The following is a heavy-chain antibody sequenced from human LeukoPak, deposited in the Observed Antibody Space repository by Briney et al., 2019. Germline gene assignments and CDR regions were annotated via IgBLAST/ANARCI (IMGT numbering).Heavy chain of an antibody. CDR1: GFTFSSSA. CDR2: INSDGSST. CDR3: ARDGTYSSSSFDY. V-gene: IGHV3-74*01. Sequence: PGGSLRLSCAASGFTFSSSAMSWVRQAPGKGLVWVSRINSDGSSTSYADSVKGRFTISRDNAKNTLYLQMNSLRAEDTAVYYCARDGTYSSSSFDYWGQGTLVTVSS. J-gene: IGHJ4*02. D-gene: IGHD6-6*01.